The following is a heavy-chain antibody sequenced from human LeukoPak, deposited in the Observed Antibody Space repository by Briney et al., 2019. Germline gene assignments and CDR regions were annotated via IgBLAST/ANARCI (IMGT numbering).Heavy chain of an antibody. CDR2: MNPNSGVT. J-gene: IGHJ4*02. CDR3: TRGAGTSWFDY. V-gene: IGHV1-2*02. Sequence: ASVKVSCKPSGYTFTVNYLNWVRQAPGQGLEWVGWMNPNSGVTVYAQNFQGRVTMTKDTSISTAYMELSSLTSDDTAVYYCTRGAGTSWFDYWGQGSLVTVSS. D-gene: IGHD2-2*01. CDR1: GYTFTVNY.